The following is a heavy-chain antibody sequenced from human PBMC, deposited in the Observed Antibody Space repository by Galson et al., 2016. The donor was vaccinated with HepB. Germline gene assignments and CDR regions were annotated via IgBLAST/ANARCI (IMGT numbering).Heavy chain of an antibody. CDR3: ARQVGATHDH. V-gene: IGHV5-51*01. Sequence: QSGAEVKKPGESLKISCQGSGYSFAKYWIVWVRQMPGKGLEWMGIIYPGDSDTTYSPSFQGQVTISADKSISTAYLQWSSLKASDTAMYYCARQVGATHDHWGQETLVTGSS. J-gene: IGHJ4*02. CDR2: IYPGDSDT. CDR1: GYSFAKYW. D-gene: IGHD1-26*01.